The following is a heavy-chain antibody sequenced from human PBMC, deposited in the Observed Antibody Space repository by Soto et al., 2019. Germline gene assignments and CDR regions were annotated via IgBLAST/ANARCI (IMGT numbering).Heavy chain of an antibody. D-gene: IGHD7-27*01. J-gene: IGHJ6*02. Sequence: GGSLRLSCAASGFTFSSYGMHWVRQAPGKGLEWVAVIWYDGSNKYYADSVKGRFTISRDNSKNTLYLQMNSLRAEDTAVYYCARDLSPGDLDFYYYYGMDVWGQGTTVTVSS. V-gene: IGHV3-33*01. CDR3: ARDLSPGDLDFYYYYGMDV. CDR1: GFTFSSYG. CDR2: IWYDGSNK.